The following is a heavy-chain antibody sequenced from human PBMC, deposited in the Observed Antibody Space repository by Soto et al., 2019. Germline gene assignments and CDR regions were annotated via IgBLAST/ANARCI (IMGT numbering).Heavy chain of an antibody. V-gene: IGHV3-30*18. D-gene: IGHD3-9*01. Sequence: PGGSLRLSCAASGFTFSSYGMHWVRQAPCKGLEWVAVISYDGSNKYYADSVKGRFTISRDNSKNTLYLQMNSLRAEDTAVYYCAKDGHYDILTGWAYYYYGMDVGGKGTTVTVST. CDR1: GFTFSSYG. CDR2: ISYDGSNK. CDR3: AKDGHYDILTGWAYYYYGMDV. J-gene: IGHJ6*04.